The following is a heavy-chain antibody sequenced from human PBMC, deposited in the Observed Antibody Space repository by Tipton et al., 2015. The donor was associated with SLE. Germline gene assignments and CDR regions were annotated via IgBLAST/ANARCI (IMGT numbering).Heavy chain of an antibody. D-gene: IGHD3-3*01. CDR1: GFTFSDYY. Sequence: SLRLSCAASGFTFSDYYMSWIRQAPGKGLEWVSYISSSGSTIYYADSVKGRFTISRDNAKNSLYLQMNSLRAEDTALYYCARDSGGYYPYFDYWRQGPLVTVSS. J-gene: IGHJ4*02. CDR2: ISSSGSTI. V-gene: IGHV3-11*04. CDR3: ARDSGGYYPYFDY.